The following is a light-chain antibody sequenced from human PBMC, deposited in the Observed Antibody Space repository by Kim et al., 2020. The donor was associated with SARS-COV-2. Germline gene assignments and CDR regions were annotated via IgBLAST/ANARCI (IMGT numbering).Light chain of an antibody. J-gene: IGLJ2*01. V-gene: IGLV2-14*03. Sequence: GQSITISCTGNSSDVGGYNYVSWYQQHPGKAPKLMIYDVSNRPSGVSNRFSGSKSGNTASLTISGLQAEDEADYYCSSYTSSSLVVFGGGTQLTVL. CDR3: SSYTSSSLVV. CDR1: SSDVGGYNY. CDR2: DVS.